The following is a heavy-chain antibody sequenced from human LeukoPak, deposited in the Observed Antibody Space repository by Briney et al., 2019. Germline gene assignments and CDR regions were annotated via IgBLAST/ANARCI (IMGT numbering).Heavy chain of an antibody. D-gene: IGHD5-18*01. Sequence: GGSLRLSCAASGFTFSSYAMHWVRQAPGKGLEWVAVISYDGSNEYYADSVKGRFTISRDNSKDTLYLQMNSLRAEDTAVYYCARDLAYSYTYYYYYYGMDVWGQGTTVTVSS. CDR2: ISYDGSNE. V-gene: IGHV3-30-3*01. CDR1: GFTFSSYA. J-gene: IGHJ6*02. CDR3: ARDLAYSYTYYYYYYGMDV.